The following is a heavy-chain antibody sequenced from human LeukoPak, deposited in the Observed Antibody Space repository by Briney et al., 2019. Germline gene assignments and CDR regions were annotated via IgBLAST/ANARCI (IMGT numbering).Heavy chain of an antibody. CDR1: GYSISNGYY. V-gene: IGHV4-61*01. CDR3: ARVRDYYYDNCGYYDY. D-gene: IGHD3-22*01. J-gene: IGHJ4*02. CDR2: IYYSGNT. Sequence: SETLSLTCAVSGYSISNGYYWDWIRQAPGKGLEWIGHIYYSGNTNYDPSLKNRVSISVDTSKNQISLKLTSVTSADTAKYYCARVRDYYYDNCGYYDYWGQGTLVTVSS.